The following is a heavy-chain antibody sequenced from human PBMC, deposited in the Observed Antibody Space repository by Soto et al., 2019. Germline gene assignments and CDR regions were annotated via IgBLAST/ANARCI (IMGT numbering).Heavy chain of an antibody. CDR1: GFTFSSYW. V-gene: IGHV3-74*01. Sequence: GGSLRLSCAASGFTFSSYWMHWVRQAPGKGLMWVSRLNTDGSSTSYADSVKGRFTISRDNAKNTLFLQMSSLRAEDTAVYYCVRDLSIMHYTSEEDTDFWGQGTLVTVSS. D-gene: IGHD3-16*01. CDR2: LNTDGSST. J-gene: IGHJ4*02. CDR3: VRDLSIMHYTSEEDTDF.